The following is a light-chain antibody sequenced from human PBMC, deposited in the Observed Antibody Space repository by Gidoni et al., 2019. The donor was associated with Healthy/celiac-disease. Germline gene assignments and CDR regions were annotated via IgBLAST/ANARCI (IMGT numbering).Light chain of an antibody. V-gene: IGKV1-39*01. CDR1: QSISSY. J-gene: IGKJ3*01. CDR2: AAS. Sequence: DIQMTQSPSSLSASVGDRVTITCRASQSISSYLNWYQQKPGKAPKLLIYAASSLQSGVPSRFSDSGSGTDFTLTISILQPEDFATYYCQQSYSTPPVFXPXTKVDIK. CDR3: QQSYSTPPV.